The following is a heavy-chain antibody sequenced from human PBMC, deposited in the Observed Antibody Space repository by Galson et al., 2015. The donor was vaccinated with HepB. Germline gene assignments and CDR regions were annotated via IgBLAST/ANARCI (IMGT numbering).Heavy chain of an antibody. CDR1: GFTFSSYA. D-gene: IGHD6-19*01. J-gene: IGHJ4*02. CDR2: IYSGGST. CDR3: ASTSYSSGEGDY. V-gene: IGHV3-66*01. Sequence: SLRLSCAASGFTFSSYAMHWVRQAPGKGLEWVSVIYSGGSTYYADSVKGRFTISRDNSKNTLYLQMNSLRAEDTAVYYCASTSYSSGEGDYWGQGTLVTVSS.